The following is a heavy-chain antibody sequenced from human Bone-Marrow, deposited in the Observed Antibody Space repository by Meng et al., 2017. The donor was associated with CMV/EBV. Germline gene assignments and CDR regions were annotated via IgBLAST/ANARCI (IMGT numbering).Heavy chain of an antibody. Sequence: GESLKISCAASGFTLSSYTMNWVRQAPGKGLEWVSSISSSTTYIYYADSVTGRFTISRDNAKNSLYLQMNSLRAEDTAVYYCAINIPGTPINYWGQGKLVTVDS. CDR1: GFTLSSYT. D-gene: IGHD2-21*01. CDR2: ISSSTTYI. CDR3: AINIPGTPINY. J-gene: IGHJ4*02. V-gene: IGHV3-21*01.